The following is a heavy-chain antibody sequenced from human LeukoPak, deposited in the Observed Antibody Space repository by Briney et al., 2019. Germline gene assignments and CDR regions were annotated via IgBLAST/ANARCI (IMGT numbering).Heavy chain of an antibody. V-gene: IGHV4-59*08. CDR3: AKSRDGYNNYQFDY. Sequence: PSETLSLTCTVSGGSISSYYCSWIQQPPGKGLEWNGFIYYSGSTNYNPSLKCRVTISVDTSKNHFSLKLSSMTAADMGVYYCAKSRDGYNNYQFDYWGQGTLVTVSS. CDR1: GGSISSYY. CDR2: IYYSGST. J-gene: IGHJ4*02. D-gene: IGHD5-24*01.